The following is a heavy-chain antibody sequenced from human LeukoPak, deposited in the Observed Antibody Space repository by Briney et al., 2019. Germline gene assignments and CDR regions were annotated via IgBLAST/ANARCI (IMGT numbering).Heavy chain of an antibody. D-gene: IGHD3-3*01. CDR1: GGSISSYY. J-gene: IGHJ4*02. Sequence: SETLSLTCTVPGGSISSYYWSWIRQPPGKGLEWIGYIYYSGSTNYNPSLKSRVTISVDTSKNQFSLKLSSVTAADTAVYYCARGEWLLDYWGQGTLVTVSS. CDR2: IYYSGST. V-gene: IGHV4-59*01. CDR3: ARGEWLLDY.